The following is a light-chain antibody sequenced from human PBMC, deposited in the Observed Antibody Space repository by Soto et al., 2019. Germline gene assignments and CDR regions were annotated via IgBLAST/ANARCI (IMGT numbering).Light chain of an antibody. J-gene: IGKJ3*01. CDR3: QQYDNVPPT. CDR1: QDITNY. V-gene: IGKV1-33*01. CDR2: HAS. Sequence: DIKMTQSPSSLSASVGDRVTITCQASQDITNYLNWYQQKPGKAPKLLIYHASTLETGVPSRFSGSGSGTDFTFTITSLQPEDIATYFCQQYDNVPPTFGPGTKVDIK.